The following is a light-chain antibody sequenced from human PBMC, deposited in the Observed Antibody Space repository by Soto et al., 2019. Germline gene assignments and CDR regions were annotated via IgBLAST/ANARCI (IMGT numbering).Light chain of an antibody. V-gene: IGKV1-5*01. CDR2: DVS. CDR3: QRYNGYSIT. J-gene: IGKJ5*01. Sequence: DLQMTQSPSTLSASVGERVTITCRASQSVSNWLAWYQQKPGKAPNLLIYDVSSLESGVPSRFSGSGSGTEFTLTISSLQPDDFATYYCQRYNGYSITFGQGTRLEIK. CDR1: QSVSNW.